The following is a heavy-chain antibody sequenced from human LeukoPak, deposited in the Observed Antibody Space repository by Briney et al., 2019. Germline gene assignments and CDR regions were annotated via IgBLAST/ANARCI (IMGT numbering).Heavy chain of an antibody. D-gene: IGHD5-18*01. CDR1: AGSISTYH. CDR2: MQSTGNS. CDR3: ARDKQHSYGRYFDH. J-gene: IGHJ4*02. V-gene: IGHV4-59*01. Sequence: SETLSLTCTISAGSISTYHWNWIRKSPEKGLEWIGYMQSTGNSNYNPSFKSRVTISVDMSRNQIVLYLSSVTAADTAVYFCARDKQHSYGRYFDHWGQGILVTVSS.